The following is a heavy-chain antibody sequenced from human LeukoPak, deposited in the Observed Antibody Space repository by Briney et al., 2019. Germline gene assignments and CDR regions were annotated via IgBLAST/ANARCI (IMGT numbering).Heavy chain of an antibody. CDR2: IGIDSGNT. Sequence: GGSLRLSCAASGFAFSDYSMNWVRQAPGKGLERISYIGIDSGNTNYADSVKGRFTISGDKAKNSLYLQMNSLRVEDTAVYYCARDYKYAFDNWGQGTLVTVSS. CDR1: GFAFSDYS. CDR3: ARDYKYAFDN. J-gene: IGHJ4*02. D-gene: IGHD5-24*01. V-gene: IGHV3-48*01.